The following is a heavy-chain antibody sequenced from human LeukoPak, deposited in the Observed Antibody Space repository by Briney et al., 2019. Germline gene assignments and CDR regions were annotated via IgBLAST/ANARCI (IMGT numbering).Heavy chain of an antibody. CDR2: INPNSGGT. D-gene: IGHD3-16*01. CDR1: GYTFTGYY. J-gene: IGHJ4*02. Sequence: EASVKVSCKASGYTFTGYYMHWVRQAPGQGLEWMGWINPNSGGTNYAQKFQERVTITRDMSTSTAYMELSSLRSEDTAVYYCAAGRMGYFDYWGQGTLVTVSS. CDR3: AAGRMGYFDY. V-gene: IGHV1-2*02.